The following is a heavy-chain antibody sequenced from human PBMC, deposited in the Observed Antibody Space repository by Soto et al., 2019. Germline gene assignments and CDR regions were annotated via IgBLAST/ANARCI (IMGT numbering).Heavy chain of an antibody. CDR3: ARAVSVALFYYYYGMDV. D-gene: IGHD6-19*01. J-gene: IGHJ6*02. CDR2: ISSSSSTI. Sequence: EVQLVESGGGLVQPGGSLRLSCAASGFTFSSYSTNWVRQAPGKGLEWVSYISSSSSTIYYADSVKGRFTISRDNAKNSLYLQMNSLRAEDTAVYYCARAVSVALFYYYYGMDVWGQGTTVTVSS. V-gene: IGHV3-48*01. CDR1: GFTFSSYS.